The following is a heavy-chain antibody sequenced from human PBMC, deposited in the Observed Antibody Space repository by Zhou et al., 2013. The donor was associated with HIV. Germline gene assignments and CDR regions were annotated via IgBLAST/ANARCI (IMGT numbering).Heavy chain of an antibody. J-gene: IGHJ4*02. Sequence: QVQVEQSGAELKKPGSSVKVSCTASGETFSGYGINWVRQAPGQGLEWIGRIIPTLNIVNYGQKFLGRVTITADKSTTNVYMEMRGLRSEDTAVYYCARVRVGANGDYFDYWGQGTLVTVSS. CDR1: GETFSGYG. D-gene: IGHD1-26*01. V-gene: IGHV1-69*04. CDR2: IIPTLNIV. CDR3: ARVRVGANGDYFDY.